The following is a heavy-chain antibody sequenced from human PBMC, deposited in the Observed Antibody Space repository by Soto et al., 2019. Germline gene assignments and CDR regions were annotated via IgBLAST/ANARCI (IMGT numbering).Heavy chain of an antibody. Sequence: QVHLVESGGGVVQPGRSLRLSCAASGFTFSAYAMHWVRQAPGKGPEWVGLVWYDGSNEYYADSVKGRFTISRDNSKNTXXXXXNSLXXXXTXXXXXXXXXXXWKLLFHFDFWGQGTPVSVSS. CDR3: XXXXXXWKLLFHFDF. V-gene: IGHV3-33*03. CDR2: VWYDGSNE. CDR1: GFTFSAYA. J-gene: IGHJ4*02. D-gene: IGHD1-1*01.